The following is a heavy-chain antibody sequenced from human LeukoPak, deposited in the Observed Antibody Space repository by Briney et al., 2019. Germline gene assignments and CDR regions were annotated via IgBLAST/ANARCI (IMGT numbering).Heavy chain of an antibody. CDR1: RGSISSSSYY. J-gene: IGHJ4*02. Sequence: SETLSLTCTVSRGSISSSSYYWAWIRQPPGKGLEWIGSVHYTGTIFHNPSFKSRISVSVDTTKNQFSLRLNSATAADTAMYYCARVPSGYDYAGYEYYFDYWGQGTLVTVSS. D-gene: IGHD5-12*01. V-gene: IGHV4-39*02. CDR2: VHYTGTI. CDR3: ARVPSGYDYAGYEYYFDY.